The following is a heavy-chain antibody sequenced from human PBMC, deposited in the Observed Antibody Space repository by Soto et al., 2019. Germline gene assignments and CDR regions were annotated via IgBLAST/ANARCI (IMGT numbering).Heavy chain of an antibody. CDR3: ARGRWLQLVFDF. Sequence: XQTLSLTSAISGDSVSSGNAACNLIRHSPSRGLEWLGRTYYRSKWYNDYAVSVKSRITINPDTSKNQFSLQLNSVTPEDTAVYYCARGRWLQLVFDFWGQGTLVTVSS. D-gene: IGHD5-12*01. CDR2: TYYRSKWYN. J-gene: IGHJ4*02. V-gene: IGHV6-1*01. CDR1: GDSVSSGNAA.